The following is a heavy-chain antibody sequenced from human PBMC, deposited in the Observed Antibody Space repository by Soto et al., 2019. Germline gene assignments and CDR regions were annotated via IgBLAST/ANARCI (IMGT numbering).Heavy chain of an antibody. J-gene: IGHJ4*02. D-gene: IGHD3-22*01. CDR3: VRARATDSRPDY. CDR2: ISSSSTYI. V-gene: IGHV3-21*01. Sequence: EVQLVESGGGLVKPGGSLRLSCAASGFTFSLYSMIWVRQAPGKGLEWVSSISSSSTYIYYADSLKGRFTISRDNAKNSLYLQMNSLRAEDTAVYYCVRARATDSRPDYWGQGALVTVSS. CDR1: GFTFSLYS.